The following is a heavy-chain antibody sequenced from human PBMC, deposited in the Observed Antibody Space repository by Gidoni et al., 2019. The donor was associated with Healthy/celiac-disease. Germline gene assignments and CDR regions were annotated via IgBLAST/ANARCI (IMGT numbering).Heavy chain of an antibody. D-gene: IGHD3-10*01. CDR2: ISYDGSNK. V-gene: IGHV3-30*18. CDR3: AKLTPPFGETPFDY. CDR1: GFTFSSYG. J-gene: IGHJ4*02. Sequence: QVQLVESGGGVVQPGRSLSLSCAASGFTFSSYGMHWVRQAPGKGLEWVAVISYDGSNKYYADSVKGRFTISRDNSKNTRYLQMNSLRAEDTAVYYCAKLTPPFGETPFDYWGQGTLVTVSS.